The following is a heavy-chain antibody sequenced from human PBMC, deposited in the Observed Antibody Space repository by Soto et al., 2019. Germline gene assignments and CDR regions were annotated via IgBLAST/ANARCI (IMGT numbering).Heavy chain of an antibody. V-gene: IGHV3-30*18. Sequence: GGSLRLSCAASGFTFSSYGMHWVRQAPGKGLEWVAVISYDGSNKYYADSVKGRFTISRDNSKNTLYLEMKSLGAEETAVYYCAKPRVVLKERGYLNRYSGSYDFDYWGQGTLVTVSS. J-gene: IGHJ4*02. CDR3: AKPRVVLKERGYLNRYSGSYDFDY. CDR2: ISYDGSNK. D-gene: IGHD1-26*01. CDR1: GFTFSSYG.